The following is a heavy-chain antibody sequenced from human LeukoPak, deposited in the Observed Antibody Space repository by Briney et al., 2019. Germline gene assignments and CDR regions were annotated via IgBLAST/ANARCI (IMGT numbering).Heavy chain of an antibody. D-gene: IGHD2-2*01. J-gene: IGHJ4*02. CDR3: ARRGLVGYRSSTNCYRPAYFDY. CDR2: INHSGST. CDR1: GGSFNGYY. Sequence: PSETLSLTCAVYGGSFNGYYWSWLRQPPGKGLEWIGEINHSGSTTYNLSLKSRVTISVDTSKKQFSLRLSSVTAADTAVYYCARRGLVGYRSSTNCYRPAYFDYWGQGTLVPVSS. V-gene: IGHV4-34*01.